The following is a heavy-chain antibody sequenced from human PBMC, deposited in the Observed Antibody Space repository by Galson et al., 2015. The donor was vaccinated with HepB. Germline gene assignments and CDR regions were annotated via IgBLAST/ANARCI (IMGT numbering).Heavy chain of an antibody. J-gene: IGHJ4*02. CDR2: ISAYNDNT. CDR1: GYIFMKHG. CDR3: ARARYSSSPPDY. D-gene: IGHD6-6*01. V-gene: IGHV1-18*01. Sequence: SVKVSCKASGYIFMKHGISWVRQAPGQGLEWVGWISAYNDNTNYAQKLQGRVTMTTDTSTSTAYMELRSLRSDDTAVYYCARARYSSSPPDYWGQGTLVTVSS.